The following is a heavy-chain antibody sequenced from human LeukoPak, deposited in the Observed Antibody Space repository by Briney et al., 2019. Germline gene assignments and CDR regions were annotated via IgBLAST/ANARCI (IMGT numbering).Heavy chain of an antibody. CDR2: IYYSGST. CDR1: GGSISSYY. Sequence: SETLTLTCTVSGGSISSYYLSWIRQPPGKGLEWIGYIYYSGSTNYNPSLKSRVTISVDTSKNQFSLKLSSVTAADTAVYYCASPPSGAEFFLHWGQGALVTVSS. CDR3: ASPPSGAEFFLH. J-gene: IGHJ1*01. V-gene: IGHV4-59*01. D-gene: IGHD1-14*01.